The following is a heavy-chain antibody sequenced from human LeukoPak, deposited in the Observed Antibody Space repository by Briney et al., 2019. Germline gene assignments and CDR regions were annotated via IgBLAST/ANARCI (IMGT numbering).Heavy chain of an antibody. Sequence: SETLSLTCTVSGGSISSYYWSWIRQPAGKGLEWIGRIYTSGSTNYNPSLKSRVTMSVDTSKNQFSLKLSPVTAADTAVYYCARLTTSRPHYYYYGMDVWGQGTTVTVSS. CDR1: GGSISSYY. CDR3: ARLTTSRPHYYYYGMDV. J-gene: IGHJ6*02. V-gene: IGHV4-4*07. CDR2: IYTSGST. D-gene: IGHD4-11*01.